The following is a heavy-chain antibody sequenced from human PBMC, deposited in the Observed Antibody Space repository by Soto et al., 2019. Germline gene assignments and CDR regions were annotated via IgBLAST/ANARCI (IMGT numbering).Heavy chain of an antibody. D-gene: IGHD3-10*01. CDR2: IYYSGST. CDR3: ARAGARPYYYGMDV. J-gene: IGHJ6*02. V-gene: IGHV4-59*01. Sequence: SETLSLTCTVSGGSISSYYWSWIRQPPGKGLEWIGYIYYSGSTNYNPSLKSRVTISVDTSKNQFSLKLSSVTAADTAVYYCARAGARPYYYGMDVWGQGTTVTVYS. CDR1: GGSISSYY.